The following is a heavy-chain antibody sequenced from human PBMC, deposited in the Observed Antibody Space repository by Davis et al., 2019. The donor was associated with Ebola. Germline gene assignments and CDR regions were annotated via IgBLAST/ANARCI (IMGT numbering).Heavy chain of an antibody. J-gene: IGHJ4*02. CDR1: GFTFSSYA. CDR3: ARKVGSVFGVVIYFDY. D-gene: IGHD3-3*01. V-gene: IGHV3-30-3*01. CDR2: ISYDGSNK. Sequence: GESLKISCAASGFTFSSYAMHWVRQAPGKGLEWVAVISYDGSNKYYADSVKGRFTISRDNSKNTLYLQMNSLRDEDTAVYYCARKVGSVFGVVIYFDYWGQGTLVTVSS.